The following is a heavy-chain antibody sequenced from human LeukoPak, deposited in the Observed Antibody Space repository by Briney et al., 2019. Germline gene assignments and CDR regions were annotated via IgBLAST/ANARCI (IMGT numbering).Heavy chain of an antibody. CDR1: GGSFSGYY. D-gene: IGHD6-13*01. CDR3: ASVRSSSWYGGDY. CDR2: INHSGST. V-gene: IGHV4-34*01. Sequence: PSETLSLTCAVYGGSFSGYYWSWIRQPPGKGLEWIGEINHSGSTNYNPSLKSRVTISVDTSKNQFSLKLSSVTAADTAAYYCASVRSSSWYGGDYWGQGTLVTVSS. J-gene: IGHJ4*02.